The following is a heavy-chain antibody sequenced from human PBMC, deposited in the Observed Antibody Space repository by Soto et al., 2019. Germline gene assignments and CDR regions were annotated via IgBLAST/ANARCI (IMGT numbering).Heavy chain of an antibody. CDR2: ISVSGGST. CDR1: GFTFSSYA. J-gene: IGHJ4*02. Sequence: EVQLLESGGGLVQPGGSLRLSCAASGFTFSSYAMTWVRQAPGKGLEWVSKISVSGGSTYYADSVKGRFTISRDNSKNTLYLQMNSRKAEDTAVYYCAKEKSLVSVLWFGELDYWGQGTLVTVSS. D-gene: IGHD3-10*01. V-gene: IGHV3-23*01. CDR3: AKEKSLVSVLWFGELDY.